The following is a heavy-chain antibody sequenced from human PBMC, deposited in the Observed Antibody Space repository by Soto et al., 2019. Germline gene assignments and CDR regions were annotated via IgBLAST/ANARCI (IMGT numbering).Heavy chain of an antibody. Sequence: PSETLSLTCTVSGGSISSYYWSWIRQPPGKGLEWIGYIYYSGSTNYNPSLKSRVTISVDTSKNQFSLKLSSVTAADTAVYYCARQDSSSWYTDYYYYGMDVWGQGTTVTVSS. V-gene: IGHV4-59*08. J-gene: IGHJ6*02. CDR2: IYYSGST. CDR1: GGSISSYY. D-gene: IGHD6-13*01. CDR3: ARQDSSSWYTDYYYYGMDV.